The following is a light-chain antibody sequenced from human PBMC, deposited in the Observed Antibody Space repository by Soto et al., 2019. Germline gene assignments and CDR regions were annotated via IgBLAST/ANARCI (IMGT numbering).Light chain of an antibody. J-gene: IGKJ5*01. CDR2: AAS. V-gene: IGKV1-8*01. CDR1: QGISSY. Sequence: AIRMTQSPSSFSASTGDRVTITCRASQGISSYLAWYQVKPGKAPKLLIYAASTLESGVPSRFSATVSGTEFSLTITSLQPEDFATYYCQQLFDSPITFGQGRRLEI. CDR3: QQLFDSPIT.